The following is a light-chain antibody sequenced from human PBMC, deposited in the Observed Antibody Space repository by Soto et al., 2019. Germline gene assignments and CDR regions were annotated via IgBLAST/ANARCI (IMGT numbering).Light chain of an antibody. CDR2: EVT. J-gene: IGLJ2*01. Sequence: QSVLTQPPSASGSPGQSVTISCTGTSSDVGGYNYVSWYQQLPGKAPKLMIYEVTKRPSGVPDRFSASKSGNTASLTVSGLQAEDEADYYCSSFGGSDNLVFGGGTKLTVL. CDR3: SSFGGSDNLV. CDR1: SSDVGGYNY. V-gene: IGLV2-8*01.